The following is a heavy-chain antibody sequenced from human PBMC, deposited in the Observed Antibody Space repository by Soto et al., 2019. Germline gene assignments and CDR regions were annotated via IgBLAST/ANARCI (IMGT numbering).Heavy chain of an antibody. CDR3: AHLYYDGSGSYYWYFDL. Sequence: QITLKESGPTLVKPTQTLTLTCTFSGFSLSTSGVGVGWIRQPPGKALEWLALIYWDDDKRYSPSLKRRLTITKDTSQNQVVLTMTHMDPVDTATYYCAHLYYDGSGSYYWYFDLWGRGTLVTVSS. CDR2: IYWDDDK. J-gene: IGHJ2*01. CDR1: GFSLSTSGVG. D-gene: IGHD3-10*01. V-gene: IGHV2-5*02.